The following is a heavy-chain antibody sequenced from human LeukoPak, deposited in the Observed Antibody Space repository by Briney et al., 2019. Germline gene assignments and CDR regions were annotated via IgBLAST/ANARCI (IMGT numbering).Heavy chain of an antibody. J-gene: IGHJ4*02. CDR2: ISSSGSTI. V-gene: IGHV3-48*03. D-gene: IGHD3-22*01. CDR3: AREENYYDSSGYFPLFDY. Sequence: GGSLRLSCAASGFTFSSCEMNWVRQAPGKGLEWVSYISSSGSTIYYADSVKGRFTISRDNAKNSLYLQMNSLRAEDTAVYYCAREENYYDSSGYFPLFDYWGQGTLVTVSS. CDR1: GFTFSSCE.